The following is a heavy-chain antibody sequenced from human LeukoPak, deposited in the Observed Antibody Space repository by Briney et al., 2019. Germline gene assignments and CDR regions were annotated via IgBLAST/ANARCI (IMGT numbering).Heavy chain of an antibody. D-gene: IGHD4-11*01. Sequence: ASVKVSCKASGYRLRNHGISWVRQAPGQGLEWMGWIGADSGDTHGDTHYAEKLQGRVTMTTDTSTDTAYMDLRSLTSDDTAVFYYARGSSPYNWYFDLWGRGPVVSVSS. J-gene: IGHJ2*01. V-gene: IGHV1-18*01. CDR2: IGADSGDTHGDT. CDR1: GYRLRNHG. CDR3: ARGSSPYNWYFDL.